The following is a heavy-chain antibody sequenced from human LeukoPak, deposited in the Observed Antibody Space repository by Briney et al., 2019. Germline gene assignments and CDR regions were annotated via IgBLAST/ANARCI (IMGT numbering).Heavy chain of an antibody. Sequence: SETLSLTCSVSGGSVTSGTYHWGWIRQPPGKGLEWIGSVYFHGGTHYNPSLQSRVTISVDTSKNQFSLRLSSVTAADTALYYCARDHYYDGRGRFDPWGQGTLVTVSS. D-gene: IGHD3-16*01. J-gene: IGHJ5*02. CDR1: GGSVTSGTYH. V-gene: IGHV4-39*07. CDR3: ARDHYYDGRGRFDP. CDR2: VYFHGGT.